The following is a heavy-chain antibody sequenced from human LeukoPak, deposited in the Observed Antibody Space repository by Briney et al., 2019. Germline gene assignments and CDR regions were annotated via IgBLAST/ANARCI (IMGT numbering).Heavy chain of an antibody. J-gene: IGHJ4*02. CDR2: ISHDGRNK. D-gene: IGHD5-24*01. CDR1: GFNFDNFA. V-gene: IGHV3-30*04. Sequence: PGGSLRLSCVVSGFNFDNFAMHWVRQPLGKGLGWVAVISHDGRNKYYADSMKGRTTISRDNSKNTLFLQMNNLRSEDTAVYFCARPSPPGDGKNPPDHWGQETLVTVPS. CDR3: ARPSPPGDGKNPPDH.